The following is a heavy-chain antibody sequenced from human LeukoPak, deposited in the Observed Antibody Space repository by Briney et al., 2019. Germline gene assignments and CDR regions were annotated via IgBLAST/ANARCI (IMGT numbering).Heavy chain of an antibody. D-gene: IGHD1-26*01. V-gene: IGHV3-15*05. CDR1: GFTFSNGW. CDR3: VKVSSTVGATYFDY. CDR2: IKSKTDGETT. Sequence: GGSLRLSCAASGFTFSNGWMSWVRQAPGKGLEWVGLIKSKTDGETTDYAAPVKGRFTISRDNSKNTLYLQMSSLRTEDTAVYCCVKVSSTVGATYFDYWGQGTLVTVSS. J-gene: IGHJ4*02.